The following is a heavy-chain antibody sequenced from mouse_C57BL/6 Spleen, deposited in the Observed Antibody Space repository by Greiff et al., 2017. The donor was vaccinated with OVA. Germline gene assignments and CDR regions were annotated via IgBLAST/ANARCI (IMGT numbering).Heavy chain of an antibody. V-gene: IGHV2-9-1*01. CDR1: GFSLTSSA. Sequence: VKLMESGPGLVAPSQSLSITCTVSGFSLTSSAISWVRQPPGKGLEWLGVIWTGGGTNYNSALKSRLSISKDNSKSQVFLKMNSLQTDDTARYYCARKFGDYDYPSDYWGQGTTHTVSS. J-gene: IGHJ2*01. D-gene: IGHD2-4*01. CDR2: IWTGGGT. CDR3: ARKFGDYDYPSDY.